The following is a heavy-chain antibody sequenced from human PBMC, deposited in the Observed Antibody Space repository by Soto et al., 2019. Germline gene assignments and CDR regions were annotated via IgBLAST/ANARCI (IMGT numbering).Heavy chain of an antibody. J-gene: IGHJ6*02. Sequence: QVQLVESGGGVVQPGRSLRLSCAASGFTFSSYGMHWVRQAPGKGLEWVAVIWYDGSNKYYADSVKGRFTISRDNSKNTLYLQMNRLRAEDTAVYYCARGRVAAAIRRYGMDVWGQGTTVTVSS. CDR3: ARGRVAAAIRRYGMDV. CDR1: GFTFSSYG. V-gene: IGHV3-33*01. CDR2: IWYDGSNK. D-gene: IGHD2-2*02.